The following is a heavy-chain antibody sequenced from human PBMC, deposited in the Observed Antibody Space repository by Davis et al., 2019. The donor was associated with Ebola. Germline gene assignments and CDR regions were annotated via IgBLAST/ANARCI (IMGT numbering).Heavy chain of an antibody. V-gene: IGHV3-30-3*01. CDR1: GYTFTGYY. D-gene: IGHD6-6*01. CDR3: AREDSSSIYYYYGMDV. Sequence: SCKASGYTFTGYYMHWVRQAPGKGLEWVAVISYDGSNKYYADSVKGRFTISRDNSKNTLYPQMNSLRAEDTAVYYCAREDSSSIYYYYGMDVWGQGTTVTVSS. J-gene: IGHJ6*02. CDR2: ISYDGSNK.